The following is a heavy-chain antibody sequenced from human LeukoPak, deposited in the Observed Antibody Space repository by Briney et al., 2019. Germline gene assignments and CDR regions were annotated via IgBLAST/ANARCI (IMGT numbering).Heavy chain of an antibody. CDR2: ISGGGETT. Sequence: GGSLRLSCAASGFTFNNYAMNWVRQAPGKGLEWVSSISGGGETTYYADSAQGRFTISRDNSQNTLYLQMNSLRAEDTAVYYCARDYADYVGYFFFDYWGQGTLVTVSS. J-gene: IGHJ4*02. CDR1: GFTFNNYA. D-gene: IGHD4-17*01. CDR3: ARDYADYVGYFFFDY. V-gene: IGHV3-23*01.